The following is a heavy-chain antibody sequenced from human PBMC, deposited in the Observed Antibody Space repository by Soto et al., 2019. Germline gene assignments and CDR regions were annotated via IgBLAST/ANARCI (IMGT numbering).Heavy chain of an antibody. J-gene: IGHJ4*02. D-gene: IGHD3-10*01. Sequence: GGSLRLSCAASGFTFRSYSMNWVRQAPGKGLEWVSYISSSSSTIYYADSVKGRFTISRDNAKNSLYLQMNSLRDEDTAVYYCASLRGVLGYFDYWGQGTLVTVSS. V-gene: IGHV3-48*02. CDR2: ISSSSSTI. CDR1: GFTFRSYS. CDR3: ASLRGVLGYFDY.